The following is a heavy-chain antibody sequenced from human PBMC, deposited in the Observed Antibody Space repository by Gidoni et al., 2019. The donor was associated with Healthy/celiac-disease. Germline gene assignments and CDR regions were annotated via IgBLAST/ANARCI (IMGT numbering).Heavy chain of an antibody. CDR2: IWYDGSNK. J-gene: IGHJ5*02. V-gene: IGHV3-33*01. CDR1: GCTFSSYG. D-gene: IGHD2-15*01. CDR3: ARDNRYCSGGSCYNWFDP. Sequence: QVQLVESGGGVVQPGRTLRLSCAASGCTFSSYGMHWVRQAPGKGLEWVAVIWYDGSNKYYADSVKGRFTISRDNSKNTLYLQMNSLRAEDTAVYYCARDNRYCSGGSCYNWFDPWGQGTLVTVSS.